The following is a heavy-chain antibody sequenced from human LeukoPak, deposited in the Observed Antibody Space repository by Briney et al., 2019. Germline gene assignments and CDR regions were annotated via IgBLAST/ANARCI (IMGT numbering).Heavy chain of an antibody. D-gene: IGHD5-24*01. J-gene: IGHJ5*02. CDR2: IYYSGST. V-gene: IGHV4-38-2*02. Sequence: SETLSLTCTVSGYSISSGYYWGWIRQPPGKGLEWIGSIYYSGSTYYNPSLKSRVTISVDTSKNQFSLKLSSVTAADTAVYYCARRRDDPQGGNWFDPWGQGTLVTVSS. CDR1: GYSISSGYY. CDR3: ARRRDDPQGGNWFDP.